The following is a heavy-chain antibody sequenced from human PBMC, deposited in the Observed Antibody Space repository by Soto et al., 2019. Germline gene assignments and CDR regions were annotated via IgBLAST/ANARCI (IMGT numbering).Heavy chain of an antibody. Sequence: QVQLVQSGAEVKKPGASVKVSCKASGYSFTAYYMHWVRQAPGQGLEWMGWINPNSGDTNYAQKFQGRVTMTRDTSISTAYMELSRLRSDDTAVLYCAISVSTIAARPDYWGQGTLVTVS. CDR3: AISVSTIAARPDY. CDR1: GYSFTAYY. CDR2: INPNSGDT. D-gene: IGHD6-6*01. V-gene: IGHV1-2*02. J-gene: IGHJ4*02.